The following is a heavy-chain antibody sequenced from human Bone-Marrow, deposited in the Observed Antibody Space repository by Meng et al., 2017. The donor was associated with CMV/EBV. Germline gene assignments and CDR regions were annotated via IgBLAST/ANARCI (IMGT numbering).Heavy chain of an antibody. J-gene: IGHJ4*02. CDR2: IIPILGIA. V-gene: IGHV1-69*10. D-gene: IGHD5-24*01. CDR3: ARDGYNYGGADY. CDR1: GGTFSSYA. Sequence: SEKVPWEASGGTFSSYAISWVRQAPGQGLEWMGGIIPILGIANYAQKFQGRVTITADKSTSTAYMELSSLRSEDTAVYYCARDGYNYGGADYWGQGTLVTVSS.